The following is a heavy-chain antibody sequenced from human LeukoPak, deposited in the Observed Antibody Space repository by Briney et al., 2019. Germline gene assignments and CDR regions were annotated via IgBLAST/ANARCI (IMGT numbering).Heavy chain of an antibody. CDR2: IYYSWST. D-gene: IGHD6-13*01. V-gene: IGHV4-59*01. Sequence: SETLSLTCSVSGGSISGYYWSWIRQRPGKGLGWIAYIYYSWSTNYNPSLKSRVTISVDTSKNQFSLKLTSVTAADTAVYYCASLSRIEAAGRYDYHSLDVWGKGTTVTVSS. CDR3: ASLSRIEAAGRYDYHSLDV. CDR1: GGSISGYY. J-gene: IGHJ6*04.